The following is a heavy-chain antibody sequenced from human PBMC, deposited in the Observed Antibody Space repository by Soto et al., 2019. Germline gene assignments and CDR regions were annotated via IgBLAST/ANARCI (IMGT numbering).Heavy chain of an antibody. D-gene: IGHD3-10*01. CDR3: APWFGAFDY. V-gene: IGHV3-30*03. CDR2: ISYDGRNK. J-gene: IGHJ4*02. CDR1: GFTFSSYG. Sequence: QVQLVESGGGVVQPGRSLRLSCAASGFTFSSYGMHWVRQAPGKGLEWVAVISYDGRNKYYADSVKGRFTISRDNSKKALYLQMNSLRAEDTAVYYCAPWFGAFDYWGQGTLVTVSS.